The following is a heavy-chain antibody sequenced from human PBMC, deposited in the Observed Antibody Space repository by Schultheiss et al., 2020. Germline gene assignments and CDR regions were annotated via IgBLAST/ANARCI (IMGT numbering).Heavy chain of an antibody. CDR1: GFTFSSYA. Sequence: GESLKISCAASGFTFSSYAMSWVRQAPGKGLEWVSAISGSGGTTYYADSVKGRFTISRDNSKNTLYLQMNSLRAEDTAVYYCAVGRTELWYFDYWGEGTLVTGAS. V-gene: IGHV3-23*01. D-gene: IGHD1-7*01. CDR2: ISGSGGTT. CDR3: AVGRTELWYFDY. J-gene: IGHJ4*02.